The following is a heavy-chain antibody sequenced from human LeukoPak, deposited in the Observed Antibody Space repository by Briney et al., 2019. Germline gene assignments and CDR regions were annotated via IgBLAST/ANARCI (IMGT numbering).Heavy chain of an antibody. CDR1: GFTFGDYG. J-gene: IGHJ4*02. CDR2: INWNGDST. D-gene: IGHD3-10*01. Sequence: PGGSLRLSCAASGFTFGDYGMSWVRQAPGKGLEWVSGINWNGDSTGYADSVKGRFTISRDNSKNTLYLQMNSLRAEDTAVYYCAKDWRSYYGSGSYGLEWGQGTLVTVSS. CDR3: AKDWRSYYGSGSYGLE. V-gene: IGHV3-20*04.